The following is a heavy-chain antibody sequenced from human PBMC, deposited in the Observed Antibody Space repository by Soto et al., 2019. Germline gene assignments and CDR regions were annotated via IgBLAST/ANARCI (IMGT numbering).Heavy chain of an antibody. CDR1: GFTFSSYS. CDR2: ISSSSSYI. J-gene: IGHJ5*02. D-gene: IGHD6-13*01. Sequence: KTGGSLRLSCAASGFTFSSYSMNWVRQAPGKGLEWVSSISSSSSYIYYADSVKGRFTISRDNAKNSLYLQMNSLRAEDTAVYYCARDPTSSSLNWFDPWGQGTLVTVSS. CDR3: ARDPTSSSLNWFDP. V-gene: IGHV3-21*01.